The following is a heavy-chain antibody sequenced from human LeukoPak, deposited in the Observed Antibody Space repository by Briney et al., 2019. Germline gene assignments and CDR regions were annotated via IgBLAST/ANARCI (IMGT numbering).Heavy chain of an antibody. Sequence: TGGSLRLSCAASGFTFSNYCMTWVRQGPGKGLEWVASTKQDGSEKYFLDSVKGRFTISRDNAESSLYLQMNSLRAEDTAVYYCARDLPSGYSSGWDYYWGQGTLVTVSS. J-gene: IGHJ4*02. CDR3: ARDLPSGYSSGWDYY. CDR2: TKQDGSEK. CDR1: GFTFSNYC. D-gene: IGHD6-19*01. V-gene: IGHV3-7*01.